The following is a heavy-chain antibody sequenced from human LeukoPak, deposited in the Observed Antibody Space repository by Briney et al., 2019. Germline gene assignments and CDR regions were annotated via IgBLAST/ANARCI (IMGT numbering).Heavy chain of an antibody. D-gene: IGHD1-26*01. CDR1: GGSVSSGSYY. J-gene: IGHJ4*02. V-gene: IGHV4-61*01. Sequence: PSETLSLTCTVSGGSVSSGSYYWSWIRQPPGKGLEWIGYIYYSGSTNYNPSLKSRVTISVDTSKNQFSLKLSSVTAADTAVYYCARDHGASYYFDYWGQGTLVTVSS. CDR2: IYYSGST. CDR3: ARDHGASYYFDY.